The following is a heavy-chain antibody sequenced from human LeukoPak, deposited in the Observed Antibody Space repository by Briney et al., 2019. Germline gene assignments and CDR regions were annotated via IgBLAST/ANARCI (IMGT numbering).Heavy chain of an antibody. CDR3: GRWNYGMDV. Sequence: GGSLRLSCAVTGFTFSTFWMHWVRQVPGKGLVWVSYINGDGTTTTYADPVKGRFTISRDNAKNTVYLQMNRLRGEDSAVYYCGRWNYGMDVWGQGTTVTVSS. CDR2: INGDGTTT. J-gene: IGHJ6*02. V-gene: IGHV3-74*03. CDR1: GFTFSTFW.